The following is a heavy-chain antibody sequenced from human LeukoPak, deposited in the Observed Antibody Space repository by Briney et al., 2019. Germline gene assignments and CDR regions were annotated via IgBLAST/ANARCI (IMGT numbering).Heavy chain of an antibody. D-gene: IGHD6-6*01. CDR2: IYPGDSDT. J-gene: IGHJ4*02. V-gene: IGHV5-51*07. Sequence: GESLKISCKGSGYTFTNYWIAWVHQMPGKGLEWMGIIYPGDSDTRYSPSFQGQVTLSADKSISTAFLQWSSLEASDTAMYYCARTYRSSDPFDYWGQGTLVTVSS. CDR1: GYTFTNYW. CDR3: ARTYRSSDPFDY.